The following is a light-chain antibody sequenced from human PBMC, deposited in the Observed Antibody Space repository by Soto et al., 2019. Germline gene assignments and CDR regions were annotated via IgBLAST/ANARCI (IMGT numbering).Light chain of an antibody. CDR3: QKYDSAPST. CDR2: GAS. J-gene: IGKJ2*01. CDR1: QDISHS. V-gene: IGKV1-27*01. Sequence: DIQMTQSPSSLSASVGDRVTITCRASQDISHSLAWYQQKPGKVPKVLIYGASTLQTGVESRFSGSGFGTVFTLTINSLQPEDVATYYCQKYDSAPSTFGRGTRLEIK.